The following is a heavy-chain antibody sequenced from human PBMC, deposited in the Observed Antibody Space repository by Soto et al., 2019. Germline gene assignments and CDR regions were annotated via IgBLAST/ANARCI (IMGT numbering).Heavy chain of an antibody. J-gene: IGHJ3*02. V-gene: IGHV3-21*01. CDR2: ISSSSSYI. Sequence: EVQLVESGGGLVKPGGSLRLSCAASGFTFSSYSMNWVRQAPGKGLEWVSSISSSSSYIYYADSVKGRFTISRDNXXXXXXXXXXXXXXXXXXXXXXAXSSTQAFDIWGQGTMVTVSS. CDR1: GFTFSSYS. CDR3: AXSSTQAFDI.